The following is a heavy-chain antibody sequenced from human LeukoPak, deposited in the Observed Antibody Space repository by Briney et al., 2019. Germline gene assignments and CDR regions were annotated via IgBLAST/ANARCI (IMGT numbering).Heavy chain of an antibody. Sequence: PGGSLRLSCAASGFDFSSNWVHWVRHAPGQGLVWVSRIKGDGISTNYADSVKGRFTISRDIAKNTLYLQMSSLRAEDTAVYYCAGAGEGWFDPWGQGTLVTVSS. J-gene: IGHJ5*02. D-gene: IGHD4-17*01. CDR1: GFDFSSNW. V-gene: IGHV3-74*01. CDR2: IKGDGIST. CDR3: AGAGEGWFDP.